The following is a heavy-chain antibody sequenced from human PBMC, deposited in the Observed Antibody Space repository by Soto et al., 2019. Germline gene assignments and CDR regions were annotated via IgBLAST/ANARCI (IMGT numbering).Heavy chain of an antibody. Sequence: QVQLVESGGGVVQPGRSLRLSCAASGFTFSSYGMHWVRQAPGKGLEWVAVISYDGSNKYYADSVKGRFTISRDNSKNTLYLQMNSLRAEDTAVYYCANLYDFWSGYLTALGSWGQGTLVTVSS. V-gene: IGHV3-30*18. CDR1: GFTFSSYG. D-gene: IGHD3-3*01. J-gene: IGHJ5*02. CDR3: ANLYDFWSGYLTALGS. CDR2: ISYDGSNK.